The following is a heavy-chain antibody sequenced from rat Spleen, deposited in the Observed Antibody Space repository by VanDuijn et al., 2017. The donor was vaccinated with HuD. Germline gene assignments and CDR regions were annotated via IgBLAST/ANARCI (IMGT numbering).Heavy chain of an antibody. J-gene: IGHJ1*01. CDR1: GFTFSNYG. Sequence: EVQLVESGGGLVQPGRSLKLSCAASGFTFSNYGMAWVRQAPTKGLEWVATISYDGSSTYYRDSVKGRFTISRDNAKSTLYLQMDSLRSEDTATYYCARRMNYPGTLYWYFDFWGPGTMVTVSS. CDR3: ARRMNYPGTLYWYFDF. V-gene: IGHV5-29*01. D-gene: IGHD1-4*01. CDR2: ISYDGSST.